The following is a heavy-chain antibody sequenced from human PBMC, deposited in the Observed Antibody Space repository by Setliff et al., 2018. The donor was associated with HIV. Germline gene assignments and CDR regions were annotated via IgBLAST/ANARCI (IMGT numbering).Heavy chain of an antibody. CDR3: ASGRGAKGGYDYFGS. Sequence: PSETLSLTCTVSGDSISSGGYYWSWIRQLPGKGLEWIGYIYYSGATYYNPSLKNRVTISLDTSKSQFSLKLTSVTAADTALYYCASGRGAKGGYDYFGSWGQGTLVT. CDR1: GDSISSGGYY. CDR2: IYYSGAT. D-gene: IGHD5-12*01. V-gene: IGHV4-31*03. J-gene: IGHJ4*02.